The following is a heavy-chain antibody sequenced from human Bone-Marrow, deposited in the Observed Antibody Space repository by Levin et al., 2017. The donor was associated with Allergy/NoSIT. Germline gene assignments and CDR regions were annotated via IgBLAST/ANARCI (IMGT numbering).Heavy chain of an antibody. J-gene: IGHJ6*03. CDR1: GFTFRNAW. V-gene: IGHV3-15*01. Sequence: LSLTCAASGFTFRNAWMSWVRQAPGKGLEWVGRIKSKTDGGTTDYAAPVKGRFTISRDDSKNTLYLQMNSLKTEDTAVYYCTTEIVVVPAAIRTFYYYYYMDVWGKGTTVTVSS. D-gene: IGHD2-2*01. CDR2: IKSKTDGGTT. CDR3: TTEIVVVPAAIRTFYYYYYMDV.